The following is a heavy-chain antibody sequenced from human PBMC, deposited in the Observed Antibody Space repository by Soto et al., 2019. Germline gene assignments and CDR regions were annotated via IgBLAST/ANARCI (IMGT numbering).Heavy chain of an antibody. CDR3: ARDRSYYYYFDY. Sequence: GGSLRLSCAASGFTFSSYAMHLVRQAPGKGLEWLAVISYDGSNKYYADSVKGRFTISRDNSKNTLYLQMNSLRAEDTAVYYCARDRSYYYYFDYWGQGTLVTVSS. J-gene: IGHJ4*02. CDR1: GFTFSSYA. CDR2: ISYDGSNK. D-gene: IGHD1-26*01. V-gene: IGHV3-30-3*01.